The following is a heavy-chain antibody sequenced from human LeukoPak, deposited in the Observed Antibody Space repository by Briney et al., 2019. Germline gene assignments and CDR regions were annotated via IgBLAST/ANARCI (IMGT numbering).Heavy chain of an antibody. CDR3: ARLGVVFDL. V-gene: IGHV4-39*01. J-gene: IGHJ5*02. D-gene: IGHD3-22*01. Sequence: PSETLSLTCTVSGGSISSSSHYWGWIRQPPGKGLEWIGSVYYSGIAYYNPSLKSRVTISVDTSENQFSLKLSSVTAADTAVYYCARLGVVFDLWGQGTLVTVSS. CDR2: VYYSGIA. CDR1: GGSISSSSHY.